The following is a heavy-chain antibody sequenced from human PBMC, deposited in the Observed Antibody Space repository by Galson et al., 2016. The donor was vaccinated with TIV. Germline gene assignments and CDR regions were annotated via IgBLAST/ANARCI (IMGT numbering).Heavy chain of an antibody. CDR3: ARQSLAVAGAPFDP. CDR2: IYSSGST. V-gene: IGHV4-4*07. Sequence: SETLSLTCNVSGGSIRSDAYYWSWIRQPAGKGLEWIGRIYSSGSTKYNTSLRSRVTMSVDTSKNQFSLNLKSVTAADTAVYYCARQSLAVAGAPFDPWGQGTLVTVSS. CDR1: GGSIRSDAYY. J-gene: IGHJ5*02. D-gene: IGHD6-19*01.